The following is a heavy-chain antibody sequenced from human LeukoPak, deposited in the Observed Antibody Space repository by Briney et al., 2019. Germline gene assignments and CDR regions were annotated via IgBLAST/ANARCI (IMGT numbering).Heavy chain of an antibody. CDR1: GYTFTGYY. D-gene: IGHD2-21*01. Sequence: ASVKVSCKASGYTFTGYYMHWVRQAPGQGLEWMGWINPNGGGTNYAQKFQGRVTMTRDTSISTAYMELSRLRSDDTAVYYCAKAPYPSPYYYYGMDVWGQGTTVTVSS. V-gene: IGHV1-2*02. J-gene: IGHJ6*02. CDR2: INPNGGGT. CDR3: AKAPYPSPYYYYGMDV.